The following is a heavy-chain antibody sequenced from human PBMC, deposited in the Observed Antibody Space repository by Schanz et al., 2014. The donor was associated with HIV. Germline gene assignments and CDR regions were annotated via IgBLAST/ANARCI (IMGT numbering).Heavy chain of an antibody. CDR2: ISADGNNE. V-gene: IGHV3-30*18. CDR1: GFTFSNYG. Sequence: QVQLVESGGGVVQPGRSLKLSCAASGFTFSNYGMHWVRQAPGKGLEWVAVISADGNNEFYSDSVRGRFTISRDNSKNTLYLQMKSLRPEDTAVYYCAKDRNHYDSRYRGKGNYYYYYGMDVWGQGTTVTVSS. CDR3: AKDRNHYDSRYRGKGNYYYYYGMDV. D-gene: IGHD3-22*01. J-gene: IGHJ6*02.